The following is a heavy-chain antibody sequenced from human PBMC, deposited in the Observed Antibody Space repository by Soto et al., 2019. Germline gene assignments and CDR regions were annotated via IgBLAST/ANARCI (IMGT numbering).Heavy chain of an antibody. CDR2: INAGNGNT. J-gene: IGHJ4*02. Sequence: QVQLVQSGAEVKKPGASVKVSCKASGYTFTSYAMHWVRQAPGQRLEWMGWINAGNGNTKYSQKFQGRVTITWDTSASTAYMELSSLRSEDTAVYYCARGPATSYYDSSGYLYYFDYWGQGTLVTVSS. V-gene: IGHV1-3*01. D-gene: IGHD3-22*01. CDR1: GYTFTSYA. CDR3: ARGPATSYYDSSGYLYYFDY.